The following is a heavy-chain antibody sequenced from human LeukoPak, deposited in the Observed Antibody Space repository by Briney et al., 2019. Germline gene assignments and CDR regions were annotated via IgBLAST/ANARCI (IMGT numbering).Heavy chain of an antibody. CDR3: ARVAGDNSLDY. Sequence: PSETLSLTCTVSGGSISDSYWSWIRQPPGKGLEWIGYIHYSGGTNYNPSLKSRGTISVDTSKSQLSLKLSSVTVAHTAVYYCARVAGDNSLDYWGQGTLITVSS. CDR2: IHYSGGT. V-gene: IGHV4-59*01. CDR1: GGSISDSY. D-gene: IGHD3-16*01. J-gene: IGHJ4*02.